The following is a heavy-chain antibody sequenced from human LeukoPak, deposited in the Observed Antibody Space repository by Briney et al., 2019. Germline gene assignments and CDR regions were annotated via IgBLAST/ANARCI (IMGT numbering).Heavy chain of an antibody. J-gene: IGHJ3*02. V-gene: IGHV5-51*01. CDR1: GYSFTSYW. CDR3: ARRGYYYDSSGYYYVHAFDI. Sequence: GESLKISCKGSGYSFTSYWIGWVRQLPGKGLEWMGMIYPGDSDTRYSPSFQGQVTISADKSISTAYLQRNSLKASDTAMYYCARRGYYYDSSGYYYVHAFDIWGQGTMVTVSS. D-gene: IGHD3-22*01. CDR2: IYPGDSDT.